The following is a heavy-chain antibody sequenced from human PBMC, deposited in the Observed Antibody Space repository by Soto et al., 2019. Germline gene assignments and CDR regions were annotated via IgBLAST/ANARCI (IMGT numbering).Heavy chain of an antibody. CDR3: AKDRSALEGIEAAGTSR. CDR2: ITGSGGGA. CDR1: GFTFSSYA. V-gene: IGHV3-23*01. D-gene: IGHD6-13*01. J-gene: IGHJ4*02. Sequence: EVQLLESGGGLVQPGGSLRLSCAASGFTFSSYAMSWVRQAPGKWLEWVSVITGSGGGAYYADSVRGRFTISRDNSKNTLYLQMNSLRAEDTAVYYCAKDRSALEGIEAAGTSRWGQGTLVTVSS.